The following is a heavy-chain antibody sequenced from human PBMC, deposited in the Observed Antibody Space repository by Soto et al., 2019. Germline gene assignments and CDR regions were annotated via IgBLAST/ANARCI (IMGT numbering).Heavy chain of an antibody. J-gene: IGHJ5*02. CDR1: GGSVRDGSYY. Sequence: SETLSLTCTVSGGSVRDGSYYWAWLRQPPGKGLEWIGHIYHSGSTIYNPSLKSRVTISIDTSKSQFSLNLNSMTAADTAVYYCAGYNWNYYFDPWGQGALVTVSS. D-gene: IGHD1-7*01. CDR2: IYHSGST. V-gene: IGHV4-61*01. CDR3: AGYNWNYYFDP.